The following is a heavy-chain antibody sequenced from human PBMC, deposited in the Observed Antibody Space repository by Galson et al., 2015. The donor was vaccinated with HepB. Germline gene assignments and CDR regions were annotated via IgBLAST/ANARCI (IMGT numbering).Heavy chain of an antibody. J-gene: IGHJ4*02. CDR1: GYSFTSYW. CDR2: IDPSDSYT. CDR3: ARPHRAYDSSGYYSD. V-gene: IGHV5-10-1*01. D-gene: IGHD3-22*01. Sequence: QSGAEVKKPGESLRISCKGSGYSFTSYWISWVRQMPGKGLEWMGRIDPSDSYTNYSPSFQGHVTISADKSISTAYLQWSSLKASDTAMYYCARPHRAYDSSGYYSDWGQGTLVTVSS.